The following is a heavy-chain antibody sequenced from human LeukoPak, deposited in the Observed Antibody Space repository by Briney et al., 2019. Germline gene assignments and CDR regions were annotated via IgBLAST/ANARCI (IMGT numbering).Heavy chain of an antibody. D-gene: IGHD4-17*01. J-gene: IGHJ4*02. CDR2: MYNSGST. Sequence: PSETLSLTCTVSGGSISGSYWSWIRQPPGKGLEWIAYMYNSGSTNYNPSLKSRVTISIDTSKNQFSLKLSSLTAADTAIYYCARGIESYGDYGYWGQGILVTVSS. CDR1: GGSISGSY. V-gene: IGHV4-59*01. CDR3: ARGIESYGDYGY.